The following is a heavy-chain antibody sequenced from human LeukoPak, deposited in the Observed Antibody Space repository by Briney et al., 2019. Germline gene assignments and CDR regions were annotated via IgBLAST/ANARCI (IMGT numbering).Heavy chain of an antibody. Sequence: SVKVSCKASGGTFSSYAISWVRQAPGQGLERMGRIIPIFGIANYAQKFQGRVTITADKSTSTAYMELSSLRSEDTAVYYCASGSAVRGLEYYYYGMDVWGQGTTVTVSS. J-gene: IGHJ6*02. D-gene: IGHD1-1*01. CDR2: IIPIFGIA. CDR3: ASGSAVRGLEYYYYGMDV. CDR1: GGTFSSYA. V-gene: IGHV1-69*04.